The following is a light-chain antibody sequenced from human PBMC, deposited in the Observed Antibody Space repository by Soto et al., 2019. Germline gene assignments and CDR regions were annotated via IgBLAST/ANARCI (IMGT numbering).Light chain of an antibody. V-gene: IGLV2-23*02. CDR1: SSDVGNYNL. CDR2: EVN. CDR3: YSYAGSSTSV. J-gene: IGLJ2*01. Sequence: QSALTQPASVSGSPGQSITISCTGTSSDVGNYNLVSWYQQHPGKAPKLMIYEVNKRPSGVSNRFSGSKSGNTASLTISGLQAEDEADYYCYSYAGSSTSVFGGGTKLTVL.